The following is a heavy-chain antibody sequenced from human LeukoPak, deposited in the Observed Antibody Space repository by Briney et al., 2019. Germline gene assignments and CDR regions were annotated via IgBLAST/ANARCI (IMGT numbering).Heavy chain of an antibody. CDR2: ISSSSSYI. V-gene: IGHV3-21*01. Sequence: PGGSLRLSCAASGFTFSSYSMNWVRQAPGKGLEWVSSISSSSSYIYYADSVKGRFTISRDNAKNSLYLQMNSLRAEDTAVYYCAIARDYYDSRGYYYWGQGTLVTVSS. J-gene: IGHJ4*02. CDR1: GFTFSSYS. D-gene: IGHD3-22*01. CDR3: AIARDYYDSRGYYY.